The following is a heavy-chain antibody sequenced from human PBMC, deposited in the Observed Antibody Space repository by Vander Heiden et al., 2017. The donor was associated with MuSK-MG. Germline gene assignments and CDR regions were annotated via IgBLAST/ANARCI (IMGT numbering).Heavy chain of an antibody. CDR3: ARGYSGSYYEGYYFDL. D-gene: IGHD1-26*01. V-gene: IGHV4-59*01. J-gene: IGHJ4*02. CDR2: IYYSGST. Sequence: QVQLQESRPGLVKPSETLSLTCTVSGGSISSYYWSWIRQPPGKGLEWIGYIYYSGSTNYNPSLKSRVTISVDTSKNQFSLKLSSVTAADTAVYYCARGYSGSYYEGYYFDLWGQGTLVTVSS. CDR1: GGSISSYY.